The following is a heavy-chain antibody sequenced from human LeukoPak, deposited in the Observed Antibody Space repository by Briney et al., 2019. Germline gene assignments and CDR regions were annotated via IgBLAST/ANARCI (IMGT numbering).Heavy chain of an antibody. Sequence: SQTLSLTCAISGDSVSSNSAAWNWIRQSPSRGLEWLGRTYYRSKWYNDYAVSVKSRITINPDTSKNQFSLQLNSVTPEDTAVYYCARERITIFGVVSISDAFDIWGQGTMVTVSS. CDR1: GDSVSSNSAA. V-gene: IGHV6-1*01. D-gene: IGHD3-3*01. CDR2: TYYRSKWYN. J-gene: IGHJ3*02. CDR3: ARERITIFGVVSISDAFDI.